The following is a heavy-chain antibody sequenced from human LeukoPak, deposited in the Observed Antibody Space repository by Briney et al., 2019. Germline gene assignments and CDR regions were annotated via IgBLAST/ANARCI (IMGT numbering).Heavy chain of an antibody. CDR2: IYYSGST. CDR3: ARDGYGDPWYFDL. V-gene: IGHV4-31*03. D-gene: IGHD4-17*01. J-gene: IGHJ2*01. CDR1: GGSISSGGYY. Sequence: PSQTLSLTCIVSGGSISSGGYYWSWVRQHPGKGLEWIGYIYYSGSTYYNPSLKSRVTISVDTSKNQFSLKLSSVTAADTAVYYCARDGYGDPWYFDLWGRGTLVTVSS.